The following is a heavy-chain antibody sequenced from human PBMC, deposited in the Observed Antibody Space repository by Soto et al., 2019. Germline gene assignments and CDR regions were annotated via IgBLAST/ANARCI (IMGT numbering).Heavy chain of an antibody. CDR1: GFTFSDYS. J-gene: IGHJ6*02. D-gene: IGHD3-10*01. CDR3: ARGSPGGYGLDV. CDR2: ISSSSINI. V-gene: IGHV3-48*01. Sequence: EVQLVESGGGLVQRGGSLRLSCAASGFTFSDYSMNWVRQAPGKGMEWVSYISSSSINIYYADSVKGRITISRDNAKNSLDLQVNIRRGEDTAVYYCARGSPGGYGLDVWGQGTTVTVSS.